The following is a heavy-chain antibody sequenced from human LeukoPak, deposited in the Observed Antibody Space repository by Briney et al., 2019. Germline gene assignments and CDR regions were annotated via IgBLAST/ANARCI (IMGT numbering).Heavy chain of an antibody. CDR2: FSGSGDTT. CDR1: GVTFSRSA. D-gene: IGHD3-10*01. CDR3: AKVKVTSKSFVYA. J-gene: IGHJ5*02. V-gene: IGHV3-23*01. Sequence: QPGGSLRLSCASSGVTFSRSAMSWVRQAPGKGLEWVSGFSGSGDTTYYADSVKGRFTISRDNSKSTLYLQMNSLRAEDTAVYYCAKVKVTSKSFVYAWGEGTLVTVSS.